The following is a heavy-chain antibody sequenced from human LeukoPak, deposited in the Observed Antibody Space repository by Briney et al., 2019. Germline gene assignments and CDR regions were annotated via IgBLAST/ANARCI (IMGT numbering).Heavy chain of an antibody. Sequence: GGSLRLSCAASGFTFSSYSMNWVRQAPGKGLEWVSSISSSSSYIYYADSVKGRFTISRDNAKNSLYLQMNSLRAEDTAVYYCARELKMVYVEFDYWGQGTLVTVSS. CDR2: ISSSSSYI. V-gene: IGHV3-21*01. CDR3: ARELKMVYVEFDY. J-gene: IGHJ4*02. CDR1: GFTFSSYS. D-gene: IGHD2-8*01.